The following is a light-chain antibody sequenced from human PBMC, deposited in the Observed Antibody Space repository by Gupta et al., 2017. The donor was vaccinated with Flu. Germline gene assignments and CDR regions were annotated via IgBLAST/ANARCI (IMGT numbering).Light chain of an antibody. CDR1: TSAIGGYKY. J-gene: IGLJ2*01. V-gene: IGLV2-14*01. CDR2: EVS. Sequence: TTNCNGTTSAIGGYKYVFWYPQPPGQAPNLLIFEVSNRHSGVANRFSGSKYGNTAAVTNAGLQAEEVADYYWISETNTNNIVVFGGGTKRTVL. CDR3: ISETNTNNIVV.